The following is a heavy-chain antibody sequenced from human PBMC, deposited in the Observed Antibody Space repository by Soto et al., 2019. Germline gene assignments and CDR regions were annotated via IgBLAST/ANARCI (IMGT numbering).Heavy chain of an antibody. CDR2: ISSSGSTI. V-gene: IGHV3-48*03. Sequence: GGSLRLSCAASGFTFSSYEMNWVRQAPGKGLEWVSYISSSGSTIYYADSVKGRFTISRDNAKNSLYLQMNSLRAEDTAVYYCARDISRGSGSYYRNWFDPWGQGTLVTVSS. D-gene: IGHD3-10*01. J-gene: IGHJ5*02. CDR1: GFTFSSYE. CDR3: ARDISRGSGSYYRNWFDP.